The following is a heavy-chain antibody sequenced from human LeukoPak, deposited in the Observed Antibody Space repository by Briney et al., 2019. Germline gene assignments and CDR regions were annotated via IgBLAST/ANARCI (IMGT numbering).Heavy chain of an antibody. Sequence: SETLSLTCAVYGGSFSGYYWSWIRQPPGKGLEWIGEINHSGSTNYNPSLKNRVTISVDSSKNQFSLRLSSVTAADTAVYYCARRPLYSYGPNDYWGQGTLVTVSS. J-gene: IGHJ4*02. V-gene: IGHV4-34*01. CDR2: INHSGST. D-gene: IGHD5-18*01. CDR1: GGSFSGYY. CDR3: ARRPLYSYGPNDY.